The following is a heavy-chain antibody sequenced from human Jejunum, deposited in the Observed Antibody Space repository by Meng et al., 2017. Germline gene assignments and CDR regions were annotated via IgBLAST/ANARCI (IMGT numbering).Heavy chain of an antibody. CDR1: GDGVSFSSSY. Sequence: QDQVQQQGAGRGQPPQPVTLARASSGDGVSFSSSYWSWISQSPAKGLEWLGRTYYRAKTYSDYAFSSKSPISINTYTTKNQLSLQLDSVTHEDISVCSGERGDSSLLRSWGQGTLVTVSS. CDR2: TYYRAKTYS. V-gene: IGHV6-1*02. CDR3: ERGDSSLLRS. D-gene: IGHD3-22*01. J-gene: IGHJ5*02.